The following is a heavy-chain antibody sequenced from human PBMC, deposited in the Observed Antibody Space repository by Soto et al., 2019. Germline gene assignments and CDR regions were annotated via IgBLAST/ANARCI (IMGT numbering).Heavy chain of an antibody. CDR1: GFSLSNARMG. D-gene: IGHD3-3*01. CDR3: DGVLEEHDAFDI. J-gene: IGHJ3*02. CDR2: IFSNDEK. V-gene: IGHV2-26*01. Sequence: QVTLKESGPVLVKPTETLTLTCTVSGFSLSNARMGVSWIRQPPGKALEWLAHIFSNDEKSYSTSLQSRLTSFNDTSDSQVVLTMTKMGRVDTDAYYCDGVLEEHDAFDIWGQGTMVTVSS.